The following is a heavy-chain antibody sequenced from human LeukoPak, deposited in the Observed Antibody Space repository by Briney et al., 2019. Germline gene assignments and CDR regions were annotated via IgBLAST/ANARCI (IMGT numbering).Heavy chain of an antibody. D-gene: IGHD4-17*01. Sequence: GGSLRLSCAASGFTFSSYWMGWVRQAPGKGLEWVANIKQDGSEKYYVDSVKGRFTISRDNAKNSLYLQMNSLRAEDTAVYYCARDSGDYGYYHYYMDVWGKGTTVTISS. V-gene: IGHV3-7*01. CDR1: GFTFSSYW. J-gene: IGHJ6*03. CDR2: IKQDGSEK. CDR3: ARDSGDYGYYHYYMDV.